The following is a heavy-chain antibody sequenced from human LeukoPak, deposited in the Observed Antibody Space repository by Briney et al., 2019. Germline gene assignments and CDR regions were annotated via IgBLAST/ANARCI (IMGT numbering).Heavy chain of an antibody. Sequence: SETLSLTCTISGGSISSISYYWGWIRQPPGKGLEWIGSIYYTGSTYYNPSLKSRVTISVDTSKNQFSLKLSSVTAADTAVYYCARGVMTDYAFDIWGQGTMVTVSS. CDR3: ARGVMTDYAFDI. CDR1: GGSISSISYY. D-gene: IGHD5/OR15-5a*01. CDR2: IYYTGST. J-gene: IGHJ3*02. V-gene: IGHV4-39*07.